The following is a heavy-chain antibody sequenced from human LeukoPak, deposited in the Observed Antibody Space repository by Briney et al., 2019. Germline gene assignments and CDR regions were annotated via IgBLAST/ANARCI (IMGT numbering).Heavy chain of an antibody. D-gene: IGHD2-15*01. J-gene: IGHJ5*02. CDR1: GFTFSSYW. CDR2: IKQDGSEK. Sequence: GGSLRLSCAASGFTFSSYWMSWVRQAPGKGLEWVANIKQDGSEKYYVDSVKGRFTISRDNAKNSLYLQMNSLRAEDTAVYYCARDVVVVAASWFDPWGQGTPVTVSS. V-gene: IGHV3-7*01. CDR3: ARDVVVVAASWFDP.